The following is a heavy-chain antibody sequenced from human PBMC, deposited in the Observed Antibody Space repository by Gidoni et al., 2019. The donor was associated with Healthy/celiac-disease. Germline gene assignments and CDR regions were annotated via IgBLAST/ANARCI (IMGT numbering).Heavy chain of an antibody. J-gene: IGHJ5*02. V-gene: IGHV1-18*01. D-gene: IGHD6-19*01. CDR1: GYTFTSYG. CDR2: ISAYNGNT. CDR3: ARDEGGYSSGPRWFDP. Sequence: QVQLVQSGAEVKTPGASVKVSCNASGYTFTSYGTSWVRQAPGQGLEWMGWISAYNGNTNNAQKLQGRVTMTTDTSTSTAYMELRSLRSDDTAVYYCARDEGGYSSGPRWFDPWGQGTLVTVSS.